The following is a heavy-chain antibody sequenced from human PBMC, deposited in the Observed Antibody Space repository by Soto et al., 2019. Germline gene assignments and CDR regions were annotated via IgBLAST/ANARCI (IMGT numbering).Heavy chain of an antibody. CDR3: ARDNPFDL. CDR2: ISGSGHTI. CDR1: GFTFDGFP. Sequence: GGSLRLSCKATGFTFDGFPMTWVRQAPGKGLQWVAAISGSGHTITYADSVTGRFTISRDNSKDTLYLRMNSLRHEDSAIYFCARDNPFDLWGQGTQVTVSS. V-gene: IGHV3-23*01. J-gene: IGHJ4*02.